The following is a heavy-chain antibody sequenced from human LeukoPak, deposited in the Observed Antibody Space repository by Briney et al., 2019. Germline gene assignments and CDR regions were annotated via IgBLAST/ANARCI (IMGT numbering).Heavy chain of an antibody. Sequence: ASVKVSCKVSGYTLTELSMHWVRQAPGKGLEWMGGFDPEDGETIHAQKFQGRVTMTEDTSTDTAYMELSSLSSEDTAVYYCATDYSGSYWDWGQGTLVTVSS. V-gene: IGHV1-24*01. J-gene: IGHJ4*02. D-gene: IGHD1-26*01. CDR3: ATDYSGSYWD. CDR2: FDPEDGET. CDR1: GYTLTELS.